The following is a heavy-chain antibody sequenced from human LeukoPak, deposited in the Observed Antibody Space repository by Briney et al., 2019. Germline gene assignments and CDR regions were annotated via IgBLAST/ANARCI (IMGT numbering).Heavy chain of an antibody. J-gene: IGHJ4*02. Sequence: PGGSLRLSCAASGFTFSSYDMHWVRQATGKGLEWVSAIGTAGDTYYPGSVKGRFTISRENAKNPLYLQMNSLRAGDTAVYYCARGTPDYDYVWGSYRFDYWGQGTLVTVSS. D-gene: IGHD3-16*02. V-gene: IGHV3-13*01. CDR3: ARGTPDYDYVWGSYRFDY. CDR2: IGTAGDT. CDR1: GFTFSSYD.